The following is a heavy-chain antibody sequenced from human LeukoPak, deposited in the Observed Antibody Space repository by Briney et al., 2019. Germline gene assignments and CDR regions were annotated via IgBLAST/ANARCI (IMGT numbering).Heavy chain of an antibody. Sequence: SQTLSLTCTVSGGSISSGDYYWSWIRQPPGKGLEWIGYIYYSGSTYYNPSLKSRVTISVDTSKNQFSLKLSSVTAADTAVYYCARLGDSSGYYSDWYFDLWGRGTLVTVSS. D-gene: IGHD3-22*01. J-gene: IGHJ2*01. CDR3: ARLGDSSGYYSDWYFDL. CDR1: GGSISSGDYY. CDR2: IYYSGST. V-gene: IGHV4-30-4*08.